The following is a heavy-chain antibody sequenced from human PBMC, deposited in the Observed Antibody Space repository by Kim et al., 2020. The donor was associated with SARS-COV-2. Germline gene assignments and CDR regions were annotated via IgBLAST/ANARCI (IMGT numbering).Heavy chain of an antibody. J-gene: IGHJ4*02. CDR3: TRGDFWSGYYIDY. Sequence: EYAASVKGRFTISRDDSKSIAYLQMNSLKTEDTAVYYCTRGDFWSGYYIDYWGQGTLVTVSS. D-gene: IGHD3-3*01. V-gene: IGHV3-49*02.